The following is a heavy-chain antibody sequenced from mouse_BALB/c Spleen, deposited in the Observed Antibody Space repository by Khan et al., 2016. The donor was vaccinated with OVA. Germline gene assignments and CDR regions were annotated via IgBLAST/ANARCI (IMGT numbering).Heavy chain of an antibody. D-gene: IGHD2-14*01. CDR3: ARVGYNGTMDC. CDR2: INTYTGEP. J-gene: IGHJ4*01. V-gene: IGHV9-3-1*01. Sequence: QIQLVQSGPELKKPGETVQISCKTSGFTFTNYGMNWVKRAPGKGLKWMGWINTYTGEPTFADDFKGRFAFSLETSASTAYLQINSLKNEDTATYFCARVGYNGTMDCWGQGTSGTGSS. CDR1: GFTFTNYG.